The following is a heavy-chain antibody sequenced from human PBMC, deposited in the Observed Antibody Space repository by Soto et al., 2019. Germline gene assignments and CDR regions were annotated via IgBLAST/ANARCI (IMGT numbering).Heavy chain of an antibody. CDR1: GFTFRHYA. Sequence: LTLSCAGSGFTFRHYAIHWFRQAPGKGLEWLAVIWFDGSKKYYADSVKGRFTISRDNSKNTVYLDMNSLTADDSGVFYCARAHTMMIMDRFDPWGQGTMVTVSS. CDR3: ARAHTMMIMDRFDP. J-gene: IGHJ5*01. V-gene: IGHV3-33*01. D-gene: IGHD3-16*01. CDR2: IWFDGSKK.